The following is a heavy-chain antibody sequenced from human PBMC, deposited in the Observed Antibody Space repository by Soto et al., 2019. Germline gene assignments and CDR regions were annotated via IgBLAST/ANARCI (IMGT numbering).Heavy chain of an antibody. D-gene: IGHD3-16*01. V-gene: IGHV4-31*03. CDR2: IYYSGST. Sequence: SETLSLTCTVSGGSISSGGYYWSWIRQHPGKGLEWIGYIYYSGSTYYNPSLKSRVTISVDTSKNQFSLKLSSVTAADTAVYYCARGHAYVGTNMDVWGQGTTVTVSS. CDR3: ARGHAYVGTNMDV. J-gene: IGHJ6*02. CDR1: GGSISSGGYY.